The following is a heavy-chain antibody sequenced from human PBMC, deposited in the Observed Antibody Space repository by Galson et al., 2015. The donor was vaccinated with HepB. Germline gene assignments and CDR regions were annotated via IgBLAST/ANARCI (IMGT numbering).Heavy chain of an antibody. CDR3: ARDERFGELLEKYYYYYYGMDV. D-gene: IGHD3-10*01. V-gene: IGHV1-2*06. Sequence: SVKVSCKASGYTFTGYYMHWVRQAPGQGLEWMGRINPNSGGTNYAQKFQGRVTMTRDTSISTAYMELSRLRSDDTAVYYWARDERFGELLEKYYYYYYGMDVWGHGTTVTVSS. J-gene: IGHJ6*02. CDR2: INPNSGGT. CDR1: GYTFTGYY.